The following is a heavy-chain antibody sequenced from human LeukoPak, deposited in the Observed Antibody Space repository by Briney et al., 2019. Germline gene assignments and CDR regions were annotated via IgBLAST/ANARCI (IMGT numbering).Heavy chain of an antibody. CDR1: GFTFSSYA. D-gene: IGHD3-22*01. CDR2: ISGSGGST. CDR3: ARSSGSYRPMGY. V-gene: IGHV3-23*01. J-gene: IGHJ4*02. Sequence: GGSLRLSCAASGFTFSSYAMSWVRQAPGKGLEWVSTISGSGGSTYYADSVKGRFTISRDNSKNTLYLQMNSLRAEDTAVYYCARSSGSYRPMGYWGQGTLVTVSS.